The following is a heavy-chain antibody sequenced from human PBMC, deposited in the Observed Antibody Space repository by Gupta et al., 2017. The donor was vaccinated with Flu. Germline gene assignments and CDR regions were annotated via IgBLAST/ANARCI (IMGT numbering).Heavy chain of an antibody. J-gene: IGHJ6*02. Sequence: APGKGLEWVSSISSSSSYIYYADSVKGRFTISRDNAKNSLYLQMNSLRAEDTAVYYCARGRGYSYTNYGMDVWGQGTTVTVSS. D-gene: IGHD5-18*01. V-gene: IGHV3-21*01. CDR2: ISSSSSYI. CDR3: ARGRGYSYTNYGMDV.